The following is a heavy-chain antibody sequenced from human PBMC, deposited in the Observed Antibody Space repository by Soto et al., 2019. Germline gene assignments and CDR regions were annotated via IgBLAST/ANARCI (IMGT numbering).Heavy chain of an antibody. J-gene: IGHJ1*01. V-gene: IGHV1-8*01. Sequence: QVQLVQSGAEVKKPGASVKVSCKASGYTFINFDINWVRQVAGQGLEWMGWMSPSTGNTGSAQKFQGRVTLTRNTSISTAYMDLRSLRPEDTAVYFCVARGMFGGQGTLVTVSS. CDR2: MSPSTGNT. CDR3: VARGMF. CDR1: GYTFINFD. D-gene: IGHD3-10*01.